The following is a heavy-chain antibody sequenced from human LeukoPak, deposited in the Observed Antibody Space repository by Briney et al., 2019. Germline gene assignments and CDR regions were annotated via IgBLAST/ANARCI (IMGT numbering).Heavy chain of an antibody. Sequence: SETLSLTCTVSGGSISSGGYYWSWIRQHPGKGLEWIGYIYYSGSTNSNPSLKSRVTISVDRSKNQFSLKLSSVTAADTAIYYCARHKSTGGTVAERVPNWFDPWGQGTLVTVSS. D-gene: IGHD2-15*01. CDR3: ARHKSTGGTVAERVPNWFDP. J-gene: IGHJ5*02. CDR1: GGSISSGGYY. CDR2: IYYSGST. V-gene: IGHV4-61*08.